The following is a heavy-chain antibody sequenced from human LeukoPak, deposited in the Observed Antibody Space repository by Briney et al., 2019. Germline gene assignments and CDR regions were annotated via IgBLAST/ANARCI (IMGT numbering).Heavy chain of an antibody. CDR1: GFTFSSYS. D-gene: IGHD2-2*01. Sequence: GGSLRLSCAASGFTFSSYSMNWVRQAPGKGLEWVSYISSSGRIKYYADSVKGRFTISRDNAKNSLYLQMNSLRAEDTAVYYCARASQGLSSYFDLWGRGTLVTVSS. J-gene: IGHJ2*01. V-gene: IGHV3-48*04. CDR2: ISSSGRIK. CDR3: ARASQGLSSYFDL.